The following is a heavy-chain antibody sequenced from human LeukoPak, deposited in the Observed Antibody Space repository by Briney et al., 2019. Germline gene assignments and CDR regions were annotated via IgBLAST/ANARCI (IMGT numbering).Heavy chain of an antibody. D-gene: IGHD5-18*01. CDR1: GGSISSYY. J-gene: IGHJ4*02. CDR2: IYTSGST. V-gene: IGHV4-4*09. Sequence: SETLSLTCTVSGGSISSYYWSWIRQPPGKGLEWIGYIYTSGSTNYNPSLKSRVTISVDRSKNQFSLKLSSVTAADTAVYYCARHGPYSYGYPLGYWGQGTLVTVSS. CDR3: ARHGPYSYGYPLGY.